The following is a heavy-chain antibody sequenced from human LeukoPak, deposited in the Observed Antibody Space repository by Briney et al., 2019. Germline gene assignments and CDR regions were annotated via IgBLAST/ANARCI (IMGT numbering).Heavy chain of an antibody. D-gene: IGHD3-22*01. V-gene: IGHV3-23*01. CDR2: ISGSGGST. CDR1: GFTFSNYA. J-gene: IGHJ4*02. Sequence: GGSLRVSCAASGFTFSNYAMSWVRQAPGKGLEWVSAISGSGGSTYYADSVRGRFTISRDNSKNTLYLQMNSLRAEDTAVYYCAKSRHYYDNDFDYWGQGTLVTVSS. CDR3: AKSRHYYDNDFDY.